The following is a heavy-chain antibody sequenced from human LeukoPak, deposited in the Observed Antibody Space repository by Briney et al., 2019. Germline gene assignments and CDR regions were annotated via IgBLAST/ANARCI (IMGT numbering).Heavy chain of an antibody. CDR1: GFTFGDYA. J-gene: IGHJ4*02. D-gene: IGHD1-1*01. CDR3: KSGGAAPGSFDY. Sequence: GGSLRLSCTASGFTFGDYAMSWVRQAPGKGLEWVANIKYDGSEDYYVDSVKGRFTISRDNAKNTLYLQLNSLRVEDTAVYYCKSGGAAPGSFDYWGQGTLVTVSP. CDR2: IKYDGSED. V-gene: IGHV3-7*01.